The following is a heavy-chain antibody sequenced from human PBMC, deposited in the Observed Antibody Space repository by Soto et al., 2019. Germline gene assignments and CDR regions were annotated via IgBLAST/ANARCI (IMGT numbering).Heavy chain of an antibody. CDR1: GFTFSSYG. CDR2: ISYDGGNK. Sequence: GGSLRLSCAASGFTFSSYGMHWVRQAPGKGLEWVAVISYDGGNKYYADSVKGRFTISRDNSKNTLYLQMNSLRAEDTAVYYCAKSVRGDSSSSPGGHWGQGTLVTVSS. D-gene: IGHD6-6*01. CDR3: AKSVRGDSSSSPGGH. J-gene: IGHJ4*02. V-gene: IGHV3-30*18.